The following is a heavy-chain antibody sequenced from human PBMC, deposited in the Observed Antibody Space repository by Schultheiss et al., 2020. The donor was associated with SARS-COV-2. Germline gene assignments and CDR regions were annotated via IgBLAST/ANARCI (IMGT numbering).Heavy chain of an antibody. CDR1: GGSVSSGSYY. J-gene: IGHJ6*03. CDR2: IYYSGST. Sequence: SQTLSLTCTVSGGSVSSGSYYWSWIRQPPGKGLEWIGYIYYSGSTNYNPSLKSRVTISVDTSKNQFSLKLSSVTAADTAVYYCAREDYYYYYMDVWGKGTTVTVSS. CDR3: AREDYYYYYMDV. V-gene: IGHV4-61*01.